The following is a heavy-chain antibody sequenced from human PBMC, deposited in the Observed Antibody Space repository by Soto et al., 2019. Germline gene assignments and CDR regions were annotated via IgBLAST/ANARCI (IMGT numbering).Heavy chain of an antibody. J-gene: IGHJ4*02. CDR3: XXXXEGTNCLGHFDY. CDR1: GGTFNNYV. V-gene: IGHV1-69*06. CDR2: IIPIFGTA. Sequence: QVQLVQSGAEVKKPGSSVKVSCRASGGTFNNYVINWVRQAPGQGLEWMAGIIPIFGTANYAQKFQGRVTITADKSTSTAYMELNSLRSEDTAXXXXXXXXEGTNCLGHFDYWGQXTXXXVSS. D-gene: IGHD2-2*01.